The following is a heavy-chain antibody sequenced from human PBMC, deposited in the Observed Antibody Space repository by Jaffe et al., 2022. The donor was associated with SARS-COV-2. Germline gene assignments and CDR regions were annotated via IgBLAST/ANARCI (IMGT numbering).Heavy chain of an antibody. Sequence: QVQLQESGPGLVKPSQTLSLTCTVSGGSISSGSYYWSWIRQPAGKGLEWIGRIYTSGSTNYNPSLKSRVTISVDTSKNQFSLKLSSVTAADTAVYYCARVGEYYDILTGQIRTNWFDPWGQGTLVTVSS. V-gene: IGHV4-61*02. J-gene: IGHJ5*02. D-gene: IGHD3-9*01. CDR1: GGSISSGSYY. CDR2: IYTSGST. CDR3: ARVGEYYDILTGQIRTNWFDP.